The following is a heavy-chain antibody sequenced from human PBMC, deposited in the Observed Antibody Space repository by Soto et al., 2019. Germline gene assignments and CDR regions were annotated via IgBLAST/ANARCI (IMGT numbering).Heavy chain of an antibody. CDR1: GYTFTSYY. CDR3: ARDYYDSSGYFPDAFDI. Sequence: GASVTVSCKASGYTFTSYYMHWVRQAPGQGLEWMGIINPSGGSTSYARKFQGRVTMTRDTSTSTVYMELSSLRSEDTAVYYCARDYYDSSGYFPDAFDIWGQGTMVTVSS. CDR2: INPSGGST. D-gene: IGHD3-22*01. V-gene: IGHV1-46*01. J-gene: IGHJ3*02.